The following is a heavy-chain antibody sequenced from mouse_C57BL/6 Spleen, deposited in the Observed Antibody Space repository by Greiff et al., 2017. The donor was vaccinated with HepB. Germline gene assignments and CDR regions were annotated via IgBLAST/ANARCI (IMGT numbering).Heavy chain of an antibody. Sequence: VQRVESGPGLVAPSQSLSITCTVSGFSLTSYAISWVRQPPGKGLEWLGVLWTGGGTNYNSALKSRLSISKDNTKSQVFLKMTSLQTDDTARYYCARMDDGLGAYWGQGTLGTVSA. CDR2: LWTGGGT. J-gene: IGHJ3*01. CDR3: ARMDDGLGAY. V-gene: IGHV2-9-1*01. CDR1: GFSLTSYA. D-gene: IGHD2-3*01.